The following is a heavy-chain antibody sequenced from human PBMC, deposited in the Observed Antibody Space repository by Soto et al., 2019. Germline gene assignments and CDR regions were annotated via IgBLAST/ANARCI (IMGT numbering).Heavy chain of an antibody. J-gene: IGHJ5*02. V-gene: IGHV1-69*15. CDR3: AKDGGADGYFGNWLDP. D-gene: IGHD5-12*01. CDR2: IIPNFGTT. Sequence: QVQLVQSGAEVKKPGSSVKVSCKASGGTFSNYAITWVRQAPGQGLEWVGRIIPNFGTTNVAQKFQGRVTITADESTPTANMELSGLRSDDTAVYYCAKDGGADGYFGNWLDPWGQGTLVTVSS. CDR1: GGTFSNYA.